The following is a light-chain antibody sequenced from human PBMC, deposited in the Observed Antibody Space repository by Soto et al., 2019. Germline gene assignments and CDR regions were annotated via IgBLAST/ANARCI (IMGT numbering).Light chain of an antibody. CDR2: AAS. Sequence: IQMTQYPSSLPASVGDRVTITRRASQSISSYLNWYQQKKGKPPKILIYAASSLQSGVPSRFSGSGSGTDCTLTISSLQPEDFQTYYGQQSYSNPWTFGQGTKVDIK. V-gene: IGKV1-39*01. J-gene: IGKJ1*01. CDR1: QSISSY. CDR3: QQSYSNPWT.